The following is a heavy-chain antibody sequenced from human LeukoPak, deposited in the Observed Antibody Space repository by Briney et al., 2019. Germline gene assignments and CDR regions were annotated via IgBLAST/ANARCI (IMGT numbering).Heavy chain of an antibody. CDR3: ARAAPYYYGSGSYYIDY. CDR2: ISGSGGST. Sequence: GGSLRLSCAASGFTFSSYAMSWVRQAPGKGLEWVSAISGSGGSTYYADSVKGRFTISRDNSKNSLYLQMNSLRAEDTAVYYCARAAPYYYGSGSYYIDYWGQGTLVTVSS. CDR1: GFTFSSYA. V-gene: IGHV3-23*01. J-gene: IGHJ4*02. D-gene: IGHD3-10*01.